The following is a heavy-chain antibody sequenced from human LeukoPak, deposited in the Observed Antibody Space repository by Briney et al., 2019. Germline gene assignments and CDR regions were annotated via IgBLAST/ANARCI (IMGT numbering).Heavy chain of an antibody. Sequence: SVKVSCKASGGTFSSYAISWVRQAPGQGLEWMGGIIPIFGTANYAQKFQGRVTITAGESTSTAYMELSSVRSEDTAVYYCVSSWSIGNFDYWGQGTLVTVSS. CDR1: GGTFSSYA. J-gene: IGHJ4*02. CDR3: VSSWSIGNFDY. CDR2: IIPIFGTA. D-gene: IGHD1-1*01. V-gene: IGHV1-69*13.